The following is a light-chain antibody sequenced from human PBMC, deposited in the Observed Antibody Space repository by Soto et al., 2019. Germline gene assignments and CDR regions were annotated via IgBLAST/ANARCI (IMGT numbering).Light chain of an antibody. Sequence: QSALTQPPSVSGSPGQSVTISCTGTSRDVGSYNRVSWYQQPPGTDPKLMIYQVSNRPSGVPDRFSGSKSGNTASLTISGLQAEDEADYYCSSYTSSSTWVFGGGTKLTVL. J-gene: IGLJ3*02. V-gene: IGLV2-18*02. CDR2: QVS. CDR3: SSYTSSSTWV. CDR1: SRDVGSYNR.